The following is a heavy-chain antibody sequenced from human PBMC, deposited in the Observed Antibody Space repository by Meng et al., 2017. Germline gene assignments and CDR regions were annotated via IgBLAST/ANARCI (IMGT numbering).Heavy chain of an antibody. V-gene: IGHV1-69*01. CDR3: ARALKHYYDSSGYRVGYFDY. D-gene: IGHD3-22*01. CDR1: GGTFSSYA. Sequence: QVELVQSGAEVRKPWTSVKVPVKAYGGTFSSYAISWVRQAPGQGLEWMGGIIPIFGTANYAQKFQGRVTITADESTSTAYMELSSLRSEDTAVYYCARALKHYYDSSGYRVGYFDYWGQGTLVTVSS. CDR2: IIPIFGTA. J-gene: IGHJ4*02.